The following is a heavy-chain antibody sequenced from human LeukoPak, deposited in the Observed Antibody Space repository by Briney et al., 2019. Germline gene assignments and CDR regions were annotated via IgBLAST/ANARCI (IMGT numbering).Heavy chain of an antibody. D-gene: IGHD5-12*01. CDR2: IIPIFGTA. V-gene: IGHV1-69*13. J-gene: IGHJ6*03. Sequence: SVKVSCKASGGTFSSYAISWVRQAPGQGLEWMGGIIPIFGTANYAQKFQGRVTITADESTRTAYMELSSLRSEDTAVYYCARSVLQWLRLDYYYYYMDVWGKGTTVTVSS. CDR1: GGTFSSYA. CDR3: ARSVLQWLRLDYYYYYMDV.